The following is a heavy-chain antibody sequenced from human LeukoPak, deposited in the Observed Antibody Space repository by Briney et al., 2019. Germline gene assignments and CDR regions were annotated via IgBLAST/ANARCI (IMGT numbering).Heavy chain of an antibody. CDR1: GFTFDDYA. V-gene: IGHV3-9*01. Sequence: GRSLRLSCAASGFTFDDYAMHWVRQAPGKGLEWVSGISWNSGSIGYADSVKGRFTISRDNAKNSLYLQMNSLRAEDTAVYYCARSHITIFGVVPPYNWFDPWGQGTLVTVSS. J-gene: IGHJ5*02. D-gene: IGHD3-3*01. CDR2: ISWNSGSI. CDR3: ARSHITIFGVVPPYNWFDP.